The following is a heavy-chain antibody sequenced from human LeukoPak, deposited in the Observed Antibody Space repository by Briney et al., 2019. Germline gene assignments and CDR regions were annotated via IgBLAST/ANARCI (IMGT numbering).Heavy chain of an antibody. J-gene: IGHJ6*02. D-gene: IGHD6-19*01. V-gene: IGHV1-18*01. Sequence: ASVKVSCKASGYTFTSYGISWVRQAPGQGLEWMGWISAYNGNTNYAQKLQGRVTMTTDTSTSTAYMELRSLRSDDTAVYYCARVMGSGWYLYYYGMDVWSQGTTVTVSS. CDR1: GYTFTSYG. CDR2: ISAYNGNT. CDR3: ARVMGSGWYLYYYGMDV.